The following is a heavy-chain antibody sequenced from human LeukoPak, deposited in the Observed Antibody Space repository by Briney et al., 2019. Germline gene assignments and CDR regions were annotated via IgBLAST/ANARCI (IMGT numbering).Heavy chain of an antibody. CDR1: GASVSSGSYY. CDR3: ARGRETVWGSYRHHFDF. D-gene: IGHD3-16*02. Sequence: PSETLSLTCTVSGASVSSGSYYWSWIRQPPGKGLQWIGYMYYSGSTKSNPSLNSRVTVSVDTSKNQLSLRLTSVIAADTAVYYCARGRETVWGSYRHHFDFWGQGALVTVSS. CDR2: MYYSGST. J-gene: IGHJ4*02. V-gene: IGHV4-61*01.